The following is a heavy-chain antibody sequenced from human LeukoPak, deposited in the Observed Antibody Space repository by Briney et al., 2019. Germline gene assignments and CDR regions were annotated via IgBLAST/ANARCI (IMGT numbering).Heavy chain of an antibody. J-gene: IGHJ4*02. CDR3: ARGYCSSTSCSLDFDY. D-gene: IGHD2-2*01. CDR1: GFTFSTYS. CDR2: ISRSSSYI. Sequence: GGSLRLSCAASGFTFSTYSMNWVRQAPGKGLEWVSSISRSSSYIYYADSVKGRFTISRDNAKNSLYLQMNSLRAEDTAVYYCARGYCSSTSCSLDFDYWGQGTLVTVSS. V-gene: IGHV3-21*01.